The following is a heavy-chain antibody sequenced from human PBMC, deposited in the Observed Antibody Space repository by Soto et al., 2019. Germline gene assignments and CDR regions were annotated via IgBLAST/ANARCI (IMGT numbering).Heavy chain of an antibody. D-gene: IGHD2-15*01. CDR3: ASLGYCSGGSCYGDYYYYMDV. CDR2: MNPNSGNT. CDR1: GYTFASYD. J-gene: IGHJ6*03. V-gene: IGHV1-8*01. Sequence: ASVKVSCKASGYTFASYDINWVRQATGQGLEWMGWMNPNSGNTGYAQKFQGRVTMTRNTSISTAYMELSSLRSEDTAVYYCASLGYCSGGSCYGDYYYYMDVWGKGTTVTVSS.